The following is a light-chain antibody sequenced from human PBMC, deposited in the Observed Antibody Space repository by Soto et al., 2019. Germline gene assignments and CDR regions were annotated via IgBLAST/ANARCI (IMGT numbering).Light chain of an antibody. CDR3: QQYVSPYT. CDR2: EAS. V-gene: IGKV1-5*03. Sequence: DSQIAQSPSTLSASVGDRVTLTSLANQNIAQYLAWYQQKPGKAPKLLITEASRLEHGVPARFTGSGSGTYFTLTIANLQPDDFATYFCQQYVSPYTFGQGTKVDIK. J-gene: IGKJ2*01. CDR1: QNIAQY.